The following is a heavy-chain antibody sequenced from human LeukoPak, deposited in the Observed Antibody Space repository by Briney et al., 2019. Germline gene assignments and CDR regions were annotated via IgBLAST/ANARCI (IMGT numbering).Heavy chain of an antibody. CDR2: IIPILGIA. CDR1: GGTFSSYA. V-gene: IGHV1-69*04. CDR3: ARLSGGSYLVDY. D-gene: IGHD1-26*01. Sequence: SVKVSCKASGGTFSSYAISWVRQAPGQGREWMGRIIPILGIANYAQKFQGRVTITADKSTSTAYMELSSLRSEDTAVYYCARLSGGSYLVDYWGQGTLVTVSS. J-gene: IGHJ4*02.